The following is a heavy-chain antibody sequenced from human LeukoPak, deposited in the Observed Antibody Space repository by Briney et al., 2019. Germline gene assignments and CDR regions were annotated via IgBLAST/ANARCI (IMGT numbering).Heavy chain of an antibody. J-gene: IGHJ4*02. Sequence: GAPVKVSCKASGYTFTSYGINWVRQAPGQGLEWMGWISAYNGNTDYAQKVQGRVTMTTDTSTSTAYMELRSLRSDDTAVYYCARDLYSSSAGGTFDHWGQGTLVTVSS. V-gene: IGHV1-18*01. CDR3: ARDLYSSSAGGTFDH. D-gene: IGHD6-6*01. CDR2: ISAYNGNT. CDR1: GYTFTSYG.